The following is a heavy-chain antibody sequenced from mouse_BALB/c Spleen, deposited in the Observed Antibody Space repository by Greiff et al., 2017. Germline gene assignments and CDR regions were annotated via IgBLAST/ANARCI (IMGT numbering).Heavy chain of an antibody. J-gene: IGHJ2*01. Sequence: EVQVVESGGDLVKPGGSLKLSCAASGFTFSSYGMSWVRQTPDKRLEWVATISSGGSYTYYPDSVKGRFTISRDNAKNTLYLQMSSLKSEDTAMYYCARHEGGNYVDYWGQGTTLTVSS. CDR3: ARHEGGNYVDY. CDR2: ISSGGSYT. V-gene: IGHV5-6*01. CDR1: GFTFSSYG.